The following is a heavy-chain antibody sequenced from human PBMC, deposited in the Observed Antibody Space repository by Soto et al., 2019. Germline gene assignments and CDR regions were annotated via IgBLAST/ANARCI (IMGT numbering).Heavy chain of an antibody. CDR2: MYNTGST. D-gene: IGHD2-21*02. Sequence: SETLCLSCTVSGGSISGYYWSWIRQPPGKGLEWIGYMYNTGSTVYNPSFKSRVTISVDTSKNQFSLKLNSVTAADTAVYYCARDLWGYCGTDCYPLDVWGQGTTVT. J-gene: IGHJ6*02. V-gene: IGHV4-59*01. CDR1: GGSISGYY. CDR3: ARDLWGYCGTDCYPLDV.